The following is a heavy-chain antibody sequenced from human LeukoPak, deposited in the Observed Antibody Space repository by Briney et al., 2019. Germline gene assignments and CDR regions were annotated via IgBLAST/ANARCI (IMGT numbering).Heavy chain of an antibody. D-gene: IGHD3-16*01. Sequence: GGSLRLSCAASGFTFSNYGMNWVRQAPGKGLEWVASINHNGNVNYYVDSVKGRFTISRDNAKNSLYLQMSNLRAEDTAVYFCARGGGLDVWGQGATVTVSS. CDR3: ARGGGLDV. CDR2: INHNGNVN. CDR1: GFTFSNYG. V-gene: IGHV3-7*03. J-gene: IGHJ6*02.